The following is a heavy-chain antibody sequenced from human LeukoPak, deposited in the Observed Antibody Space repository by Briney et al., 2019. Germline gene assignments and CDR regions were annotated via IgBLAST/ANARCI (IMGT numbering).Heavy chain of an antibody. CDR3: AREMATISYYGMDV. D-gene: IGHD5-24*01. J-gene: IGHJ6*02. CDR2: IYYSGST. CDR1: GGSVSSGNYY. Sequence: PSETLSLTCTVSGGSVSSGNYYWSWIRQPPGKGLEWIGYIYYSGSTNYNPSLKSRVTISVDTSKNQFSLKLSSVNAADTAVYYCAREMATISYYGMDVWGQGTTVTVSS. V-gene: IGHV4-61*01.